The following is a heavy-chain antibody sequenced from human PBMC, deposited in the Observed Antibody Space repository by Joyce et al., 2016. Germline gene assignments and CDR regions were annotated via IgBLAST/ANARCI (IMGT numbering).Heavy chain of an antibody. Sequence: QITLKESGPTLVKPTQTLTLTCAFSGFSLSTRGVGLGWIRQPPGKALEWLALIYWDDDKRYSPSLKSRLTITKDTSRNQVVLTMTNMDPVDTATYYCAHRPNSGYDPSAFDFWGQGTLVTVSS. CDR3: AHRPNSGYDPSAFDF. CDR2: IYWDDDK. J-gene: IGHJ4*02. CDR1: GFSLSTRGVG. V-gene: IGHV2-5*02. D-gene: IGHD5-12*01.